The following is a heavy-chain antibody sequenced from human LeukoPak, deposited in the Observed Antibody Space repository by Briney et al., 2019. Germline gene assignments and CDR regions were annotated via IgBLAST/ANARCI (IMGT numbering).Heavy chain of an antibody. Sequence: GGSLRLSCAASGFTFSRYWMSWVRQAPGKGLEWVVNIKQDGSEKYYVDSVNGRFTISRDNAKNSLYLQMNSLRAEDTAVYYCARGFEVIADSSGYDYWGQGILVIVSS. CDR3: ARGFEVIADSSGYDY. CDR1: GFTFSRYW. D-gene: IGHD3-22*01. J-gene: IGHJ4*02. V-gene: IGHV3-7*01. CDR2: IKQDGSEK.